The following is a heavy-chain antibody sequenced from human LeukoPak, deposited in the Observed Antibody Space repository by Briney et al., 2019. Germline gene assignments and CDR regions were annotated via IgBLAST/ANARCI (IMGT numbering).Heavy chain of an antibody. CDR3: AREGSSYVEGDAFDI. J-gene: IGHJ3*02. D-gene: IGHD3-22*01. V-gene: IGHV3-7*01. CDR2: IKQDGSEK. Sequence: GGSLRLSCEASGFSFSSYWMSWVRQAPGKGLEWVANIKQDGSEKYYVDSVKGRFTISRDNAKNSLYLQMNSLRAEDTAVYYCAREGSSYVEGDAFDIWGRGTLVTVSS. CDR1: GFSFSSYW.